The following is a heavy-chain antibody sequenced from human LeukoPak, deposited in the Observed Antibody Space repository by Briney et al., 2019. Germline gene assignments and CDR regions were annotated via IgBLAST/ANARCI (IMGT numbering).Heavy chain of an antibody. CDR2: ISYDGSNK. CDR1: GFTFNNYP. D-gene: IGHD3-22*01. V-gene: IGHV3-30*14. CDR3: ARGVATYYYEGSDFYSDY. J-gene: IGHJ4*02. Sequence: GGSLRLSCAASGFTFNNYPMHWVRQAPGKGLEWVAVISYDGSNKYYADSVKGRFTISRDNSKNTLYLQMNSLRAEDTAVYYCARGVATYYYEGSDFYSDYWGQGTLVTVSS.